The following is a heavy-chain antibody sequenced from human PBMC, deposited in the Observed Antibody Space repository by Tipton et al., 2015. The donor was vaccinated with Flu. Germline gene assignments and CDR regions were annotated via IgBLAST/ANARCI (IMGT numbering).Heavy chain of an antibody. J-gene: IGHJ4*02. Sequence: SLRLSCAASGFIFSSYSMNWVRQAPGKGLEWVANINQDGSVIYYVDSVRGRFTISRDNAKNSLYLQMNSLRGEDSGVYYCGRAIGGSNSYWGQGTLVTVSS. CDR1: GFIFSSYS. V-gene: IGHV3-7*01. CDR2: INQDGSVI. D-gene: IGHD1-14*01. CDR3: GRAIGGSNSY.